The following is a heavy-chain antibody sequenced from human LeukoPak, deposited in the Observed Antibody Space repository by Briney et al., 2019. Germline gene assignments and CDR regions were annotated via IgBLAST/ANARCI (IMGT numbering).Heavy chain of an antibody. CDR1: GYIFSDFA. D-gene: IGHD3-3*01. V-gene: IGHV1-18*01. CDR3: ARGKVFRFWNGYYQSNCLDP. CDR2: ITPSNGNT. Sequence: GASVKVSCKASGYIFSDFAVIWVRQAPGQGLEWVGWITPSNGNTNYAQKVQARVTLTADISTTTAYMELRDLRSDDTAIYYCARGKVFRFWNGYYQSNCLDPWGQGTLVTVSS. J-gene: IGHJ5*02.